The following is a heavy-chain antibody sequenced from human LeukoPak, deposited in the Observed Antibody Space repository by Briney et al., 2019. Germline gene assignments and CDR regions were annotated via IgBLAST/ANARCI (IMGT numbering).Heavy chain of an antibody. D-gene: IGHD2-15*01. J-gene: IGHJ4*02. CDR2: INPNSGST. CDR1: GYTFTSYY. Sequence: ASVKVSCKASGYTFTSYYMHWVRQAPGQGLEWMGIINPNSGSTSYAQKFQGRVTITRDTSTTTVYMELSSLRSEDTAVYYCARDTGYCSGGSCMNHHFDYFDYWGQGTLVTVSS. CDR3: ARDTGYCSGGSCMNHHFDYFDY. V-gene: IGHV1-46*01.